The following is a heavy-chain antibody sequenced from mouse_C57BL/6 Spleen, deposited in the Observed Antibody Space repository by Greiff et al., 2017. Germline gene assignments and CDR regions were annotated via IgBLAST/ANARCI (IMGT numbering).Heavy chain of an antibody. CDR1: GYTFTSYT. Sequence: VQLQQSGAELARPGASVKMSCKASGYTFTSYTMHWVKQRPGQGLEWIGYINPSSGYTKYNQKFKDKATLTADKSSSTAYMQLSSLTSEDSAVYYCAEEGNPAWLAYWGQGTLVTVSA. V-gene: IGHV1-4*01. J-gene: IGHJ3*01. D-gene: IGHD2-1*01. CDR2: INPSSGYT. CDR3: AEEGNPAWLAY.